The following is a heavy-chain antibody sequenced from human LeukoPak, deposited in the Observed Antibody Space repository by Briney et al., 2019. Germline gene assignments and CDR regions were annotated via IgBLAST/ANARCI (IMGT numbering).Heavy chain of an antibody. J-gene: IGHJ4*02. V-gene: IGHV3-48*03. D-gene: IGHD6-13*01. CDR2: ISSSGSTI. CDR3: AKDGQQLVQGN. Sequence: RGSLRLSCAASGFTFSSYEMDWVRQAPGKGLEWVSYISSSGSTIYYADSVKGRFTISRDNSKNTLYLQMNSLRAEYTAVYYCAKDGQQLVQGNWGQGTLVTVSS. CDR1: GFTFSSYE.